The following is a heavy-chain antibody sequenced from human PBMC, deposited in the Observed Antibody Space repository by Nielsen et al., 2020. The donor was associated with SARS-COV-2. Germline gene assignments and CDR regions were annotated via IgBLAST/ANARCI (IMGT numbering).Heavy chain of an antibody. CDR1: GFTFSSYG. Sequence: GESLKISCAASGFTFSSYGMHWVRQASGKGLEWVGRIRSKTNNYETSHAASVKGRFTISRDESKNMAYLQMSRLKTDDTAVYYCKHYYDMDVWGQGTTVTVSS. J-gene: IGHJ6*02. CDR3: KHYYDMDV. V-gene: IGHV3-73*01. D-gene: IGHD2-21*01. CDR2: IRSKTNNYET.